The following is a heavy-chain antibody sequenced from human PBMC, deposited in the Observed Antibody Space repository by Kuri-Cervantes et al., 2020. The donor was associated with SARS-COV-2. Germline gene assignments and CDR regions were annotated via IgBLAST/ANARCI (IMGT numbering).Heavy chain of an antibody. V-gene: IGHV3-9*01. D-gene: IGHD5-12*01. J-gene: IGHJ6*02. CDR3: AREVSGATIVYYYYGMDV. CDR2: ISWNSGSI. CDR1: GFTFDDYA. Sequence: FLRLSCAASGFTFDDYAMHWVRQAPGKVLEWVSGISWNSGSIGSADSVKGRFTITRDNAKNSLYLKMNSLRAEDTAVYYCAREVSGATIVYYYYGMDVWGQGTTVTVSS.